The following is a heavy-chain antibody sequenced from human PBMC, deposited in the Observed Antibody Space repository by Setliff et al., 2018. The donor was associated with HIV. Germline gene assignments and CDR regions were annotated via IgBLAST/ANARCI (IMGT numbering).Heavy chain of an antibody. J-gene: IGHJ3*02. CDR2: MCHGGNNN. V-gene: IGHV4-38-2*01. CDR1: GYSISSDYC. CDR3: ATASGYDLFMGAFDI. D-gene: IGHD5-12*01. Sequence: PSETLSLTCGVSGYSISSDYCWGWIRQPPGKGLEWIGNMCHGGNNNNYNPSLKSRVTISIDTFKNQFSMKLYSVTAADTAVYYCATASGYDLFMGAFDIWGQGTMVTVSS.